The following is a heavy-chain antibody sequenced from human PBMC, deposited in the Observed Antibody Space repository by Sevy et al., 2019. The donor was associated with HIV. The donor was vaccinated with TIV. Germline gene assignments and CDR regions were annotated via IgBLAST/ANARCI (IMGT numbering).Heavy chain of an antibody. CDR2: ISYAGDTK. CDR3: ARDSGYSPYDYPGNY. Sequence: GGSLRLSCAASGFNFRTRAMHWVRHAPGRGLEWVAVISYAGDTKYNTDSVKGRFTISRDNSKNTLFLQMNSLRPEDTAVYYCARDSGYSPYDYPGNYWGQGTLVTVSS. D-gene: IGHD5-12*01. V-gene: IGHV3-30-3*01. J-gene: IGHJ4*02. CDR1: GFNFRTRA.